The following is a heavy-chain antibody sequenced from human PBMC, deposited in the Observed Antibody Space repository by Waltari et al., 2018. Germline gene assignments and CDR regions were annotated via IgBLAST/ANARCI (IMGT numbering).Heavy chain of an antibody. J-gene: IGHJ4*02. D-gene: IGHD3-3*01. Sequence: EVQLVESGGGLVQPGGSLRLSCAASGFTFSTYWMTWVRQAPGKGLEWVANIKQDGTEFYYVDSFKGRFTISRDNAKKLLHLQMNSLRAEDTAVYYCTRDSGETFWSGYPDYWGQGTLVTVSS. CDR1: GFTFSTYW. V-gene: IGHV3-7*01. CDR3: TRDSGETFWSGYPDY. CDR2: IKQDGTEF.